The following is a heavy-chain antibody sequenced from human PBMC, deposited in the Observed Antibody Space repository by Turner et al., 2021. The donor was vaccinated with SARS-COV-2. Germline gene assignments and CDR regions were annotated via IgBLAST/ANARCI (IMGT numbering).Heavy chain of an antibody. J-gene: IGHJ6*02. Sequence: QEQLQESGPGLVRPSETLSLTCTVSGGSISSKSWSWIRQSSGRGLEWIGYFYKIGSIDYNPTLRSRVTISVDTSKNQLSLKLISVTAADTAVYYCARHQGSASGYDHGMNVWGQGTAVIVSS. CDR3: ARHQGSASGYDHGMNV. CDR2: FYKIGSI. D-gene: IGHD1-26*01. CDR1: GGSISSKS. V-gene: IGHV4-59*08.